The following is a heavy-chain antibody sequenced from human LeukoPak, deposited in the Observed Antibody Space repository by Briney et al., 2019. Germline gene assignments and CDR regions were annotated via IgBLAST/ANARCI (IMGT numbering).Heavy chain of an antibody. CDR1: GGSITRYY. CDR2: IYSTGST. J-gene: IGHJ4*02. CDR3: ARDGQGAFWSGLRYFDY. Sequence: PSETLSLTCTVSGGSITRYYWSCIRQPPRKGLWWGWDIYSTGSTTYPPSLKSRVTISVDTSKNPFSLKLSSVTAPDTAVYYCARDGQGAFWSGLRYFDYWGQGTLVTVSS. D-gene: IGHD3-3*01. V-gene: IGHV4-59*01.